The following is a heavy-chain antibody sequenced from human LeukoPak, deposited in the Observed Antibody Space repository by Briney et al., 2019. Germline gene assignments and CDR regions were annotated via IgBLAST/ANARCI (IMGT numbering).Heavy chain of an antibody. D-gene: IGHD2-2*01. Sequence: EASVRVSCKTSGCTFSTYDINWLRQAAGQGLEWMGWMNPNSANTGFAQKFQGRAAITRDTSTATAYLELSSLTSEDTAVYYCARAIRYQLLSDYWGQGTLVTVSS. J-gene: IGHJ4*02. V-gene: IGHV1-8*03. CDR2: MNPNSANT. CDR1: GCTFSTYD. CDR3: ARAIRYQLLSDY.